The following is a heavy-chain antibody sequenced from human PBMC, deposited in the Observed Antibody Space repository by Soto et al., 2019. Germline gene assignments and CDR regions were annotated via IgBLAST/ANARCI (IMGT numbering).Heavy chain of an antibody. CDR3: ARPSIPATAISDFDY. CDR2: INPNSGGT. D-gene: IGHD2-2*02. CDR1: GYTFTGYY. Sequence: GASVKVSCKASGYTFTGYYMHWVRQAPGQGLEWMGWINPNSGGTNYAQKFQGWVTMTRDTSISTAYMELSRLRSDDTAVYYCARPSIPATAISDFDYWGQGTLVTVSS. V-gene: IGHV1-2*04. J-gene: IGHJ4*02.